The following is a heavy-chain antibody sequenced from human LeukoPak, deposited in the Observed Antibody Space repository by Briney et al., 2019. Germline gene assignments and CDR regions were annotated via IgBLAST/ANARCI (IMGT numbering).Heavy chain of an antibody. CDR1: GFTFDDYT. D-gene: IGHD1-26*01. CDR2: ISGSSSYI. Sequence: PGGSLRLSCAASGFTFDDYTMHWVRQAPGKGLEWVSSISGSSSYIYHADSVKGRFSISRDNAKNSLYLQMNSLRAEDTAVYYCARDLLGWELHYFDYWGQGTLVTVSS. CDR3: ARDLLGWELHYFDY. V-gene: IGHV3-21*01. J-gene: IGHJ4*02.